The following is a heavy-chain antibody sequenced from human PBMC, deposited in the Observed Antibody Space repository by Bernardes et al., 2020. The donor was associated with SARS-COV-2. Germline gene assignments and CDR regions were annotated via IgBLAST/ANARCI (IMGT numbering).Heavy chain of an antibody. Sequence: SETLSLTCAVSGDSISSSNWWSWVRQSPGKGLEWIGEIYHSGSTNYNPSLMSRVIISVDKSKNQFSLKLSSLTAADTAVYYCASMHGIVGATGFDPWGQGTLVTVSS. CDR1: GDSISSSNW. D-gene: IGHD1-26*01. J-gene: IGHJ5*02. CDR3: ASMHGIVGATGFDP. V-gene: IGHV4-4*02. CDR2: IYHSGST.